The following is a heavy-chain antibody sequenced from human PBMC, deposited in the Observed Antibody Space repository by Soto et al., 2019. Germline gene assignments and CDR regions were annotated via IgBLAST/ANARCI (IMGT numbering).Heavy chain of an antibody. J-gene: IGHJ4*02. V-gene: IGHV4-39*01. CDR2: IFYSGST. CDR3: ARRGSSSFFDY. CDR1: GGSISSSSYY. Sequence: PSETLSLTCTVSGGSISSSSYYWGWIRQPPGKGLEWIGNIFYSGSTYYNPSLKRRVTISVDTSKNQFSLKLSSVTAADTAVYYCARRGSSSFFDYWGQGTLVTVSS. D-gene: IGHD6-19*01.